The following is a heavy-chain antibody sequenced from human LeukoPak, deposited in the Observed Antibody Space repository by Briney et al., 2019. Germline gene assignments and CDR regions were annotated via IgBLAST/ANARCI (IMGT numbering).Heavy chain of an antibody. CDR3: ARDDITIFGVVTPPGLDY. J-gene: IGHJ4*02. V-gene: IGHV1-69*05. Sequence: ASVKVSCKASGGTFSSYAISWVRQAPGQGLEWMGRIIPIFGTANYAQKFQGRVTITTDESTSTAYMELSSLRSEDTAVYYCARDDITIFGVVTPPGLDYWGQGTLVTVSS. CDR1: GGTFSSYA. CDR2: IIPIFGTA. D-gene: IGHD3-3*01.